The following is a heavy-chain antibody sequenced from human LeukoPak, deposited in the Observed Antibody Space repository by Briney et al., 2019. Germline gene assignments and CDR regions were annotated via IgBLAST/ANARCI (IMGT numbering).Heavy chain of an antibody. CDR1: GFTFSSYW. D-gene: IGHD6-13*01. V-gene: IGHV3-74*01. J-gene: IGHJ4*02. CDR3: ARDSLAAAGSDY. Sequence: PGGSLRLSCVASGFTFSSYWMHWVRQAPGKGLVWVSGINSDGTSTRYADSVKGRFTISRDNAKNTLYLQMNSLRAEDTAVYYCARDSLAAAGSDYWGQGTLVTVSS. CDR2: INSDGTST.